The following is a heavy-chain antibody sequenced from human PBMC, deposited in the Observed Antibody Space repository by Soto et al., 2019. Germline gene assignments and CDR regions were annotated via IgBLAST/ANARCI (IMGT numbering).Heavy chain of an antibody. CDR2: ISGSGGIT. CDR3: AKAVATTFGWCDP. Sequence: EVQLLESGGGLVQPGESLRLSCAASGITFSSYAMNWVRQAPGKGLEWVSSISGSGGITHYADSVKGRFTISRDNSKNTVYLQMNTLRAEDTAIYYCAKAVATTFGWCDPWGQGTLVTVSS. D-gene: IGHD2-15*01. J-gene: IGHJ5*02. V-gene: IGHV3-23*01. CDR1: GITFSSYA.